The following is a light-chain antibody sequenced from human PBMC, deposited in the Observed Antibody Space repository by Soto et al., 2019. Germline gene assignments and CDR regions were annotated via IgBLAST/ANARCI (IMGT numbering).Light chain of an antibody. CDR2: EVT. CDR1: SSDVGAYNF. Sequence: QSVLTQPASVSGPPGQSITISCTGTSSDVGAYNFVSWYQQHPGKAPKLIIYEVTNRPSGVSNRFSGSKSGNTASLIISGLQAEDEADYYCGSYTTRTTWVFGGGTKLTVL. CDR3: GSYTTRTTWV. J-gene: IGLJ3*02. V-gene: IGLV2-14*01.